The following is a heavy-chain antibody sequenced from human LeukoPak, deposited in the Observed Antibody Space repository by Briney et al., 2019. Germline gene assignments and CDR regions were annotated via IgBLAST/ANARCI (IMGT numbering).Heavy chain of an antibody. D-gene: IGHD2-15*01. Sequence: ASVTLSFTCSGYTFTDYYLHWVRHAPGQGLEWVGYINPRDGGTSSPPNFRGRVTMTTDASSSTVYMELSRLTSDDTAIYYCAREGNGLLSKDLDYWGQGTLVTVSS. V-gene: IGHV1-2*02. CDR2: INPRDGGT. J-gene: IGHJ4*02. CDR1: GYTFTDYY. CDR3: AREGNGLLSKDLDY.